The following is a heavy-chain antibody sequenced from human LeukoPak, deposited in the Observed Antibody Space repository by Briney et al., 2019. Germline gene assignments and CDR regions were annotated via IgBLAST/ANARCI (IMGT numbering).Heavy chain of an antibody. CDR3: AKRVLQTTTDYFDP. CDR2: ISGSGGST. Sequence: GGSLRLPCAASGFTFSSYAMSWVRQAPGKGLEWASAISGSGGSTYYADSVKGRFTISRDNSRNALYLQMNSLRAEDTAVYYCAKRVLQTTTDYFDPWGLGTLVTVSS. CDR1: GFTFSSYA. V-gene: IGHV3-23*01. J-gene: IGHJ5*02. D-gene: IGHD1-26*01.